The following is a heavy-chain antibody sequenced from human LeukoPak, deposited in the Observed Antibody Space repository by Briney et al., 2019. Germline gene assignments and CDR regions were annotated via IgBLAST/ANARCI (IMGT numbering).Heavy chain of an antibody. D-gene: IGHD1-7*01. CDR3: ARRAEWELGDYFDY. CDR1: GFTFSDYT. V-gene: IGHV3-30*04. Sequence: GGSLRLSCVASGFTFSDYTLTWVRQAPGKGLEWVSIISYDGRHKRYAYSVEGRFTISRDNSENTLYLEMSSLRPDDTAVYFCARRAEWELGDYFDYWGLGTLVTVSS. CDR2: ISYDGRHK. J-gene: IGHJ4*02.